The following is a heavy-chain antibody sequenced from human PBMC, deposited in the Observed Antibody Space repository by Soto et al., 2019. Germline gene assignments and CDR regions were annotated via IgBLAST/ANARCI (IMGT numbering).Heavy chain of an antibody. V-gene: IGHV4-31*03. J-gene: IGHJ4*02. CDR1: GGSISSGGYY. CDR2: IYYSGST. Sequence: QVQLQESGPGLVKPSQTLSLTCTVSGGSISSGGYYWSWIRQHPGKGLEGIGYIYYSGSTYYNPSLKSRVTISVDTSKNQFSLKLSSVTAADTAVYYCARGYCSGGSCYHLFDYWGQGTLVTVSS. CDR3: ARGYCSGGSCYHLFDY. D-gene: IGHD2-15*01.